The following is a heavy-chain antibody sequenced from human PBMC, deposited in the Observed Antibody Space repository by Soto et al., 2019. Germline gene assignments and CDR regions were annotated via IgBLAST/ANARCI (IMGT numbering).Heavy chain of an antibody. Sequence: EVQLLESGGGLVQPGGSLRLSCAASGFTFSSYAMSWVRQAPGKGLEWVSAVSGTGGSTYYADSVKGRFTIYRDNSKNTLYLHMNSVTAEDTAVYYCAKDIADVLAAADVWGQGTTVTVSS. CDR3: AKDIADVLAAADV. J-gene: IGHJ6*02. CDR2: VSGTGGST. V-gene: IGHV3-23*01. CDR1: GFTFSSYA. D-gene: IGHD6-13*01.